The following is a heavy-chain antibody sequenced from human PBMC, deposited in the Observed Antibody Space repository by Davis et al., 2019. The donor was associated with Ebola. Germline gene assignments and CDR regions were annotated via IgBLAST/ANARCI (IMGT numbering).Heavy chain of an antibody. CDR2: MNPNSGNT. V-gene: IGHV1-8*02. CDR3: ARRSDILTGYYRGLGY. CDR1: GYTFTSYD. D-gene: IGHD3-9*01. Sequence: AASVKVSCKASGYTFTSYDINWVRQATGQGLEWLGWMNPNSGNTGYAQKFQGRVTMTRNTSISTAYMELSSLRSEDTAVYYCARRSDILTGYYRGLGYWGQGTLVTVSS. J-gene: IGHJ4*02.